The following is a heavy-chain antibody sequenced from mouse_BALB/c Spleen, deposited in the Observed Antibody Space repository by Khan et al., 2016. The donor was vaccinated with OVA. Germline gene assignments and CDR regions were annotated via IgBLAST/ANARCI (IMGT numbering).Heavy chain of an antibody. V-gene: IGHV5-6*01. CDR1: GFTFSSYS. CDR3: ASHLTGSFAY. J-gene: IGHJ3*01. CDR2: ISTGGDYT. D-gene: IGHD4-1*01. Sequence: EVKLMESGGDLVKPGGSLKLSCAASGFTFSSYSMSWVRQTPDKRLEWVATISTGGDYTYYPDNVKGRFIISRDDAKNTLYLQMSSLKSEDTAMYYCASHLTGSFAYWGQGTLVTVSA.